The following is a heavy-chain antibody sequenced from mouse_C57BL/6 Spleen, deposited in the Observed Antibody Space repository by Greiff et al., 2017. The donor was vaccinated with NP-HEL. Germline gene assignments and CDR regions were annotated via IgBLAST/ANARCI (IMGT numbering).Heavy chain of an antibody. Sequence: EVKLMESGPELVKPGASVKISCKASGYSFTDYNMNWVKQSNGKSLEWIGVINPNYGTTSYNQKFKGKATLTVDQSSSTAYMQLNSLTSEDSAVYYCAKEGYYYGLFDYWGQGTTLTVSS. CDR3: AKEGYYYGLFDY. J-gene: IGHJ2*01. V-gene: IGHV1-39*01. D-gene: IGHD1-1*01. CDR2: INPNYGTT. CDR1: GYSFTDYN.